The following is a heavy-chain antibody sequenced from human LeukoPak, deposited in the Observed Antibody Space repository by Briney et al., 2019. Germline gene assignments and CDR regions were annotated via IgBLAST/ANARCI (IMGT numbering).Heavy chain of an antibody. CDR3: TRDLMDYDVSTGLHHYYMDV. J-gene: IGHJ6*02. Sequence: GGSLRLSCVASGFTFSSYWMHWVRQDPRKGLVWVSRINGDGRNINYADTVRGRFTISRDNAKNTLFLQMNTLRVEDTAVYYCTRDLMDYDVSTGLHHYYMDVWGQGTTVTVSS. V-gene: IGHV3-74*01. CDR1: GFTFSSYW. CDR2: INGDGRNI. D-gene: IGHD3-9*01.